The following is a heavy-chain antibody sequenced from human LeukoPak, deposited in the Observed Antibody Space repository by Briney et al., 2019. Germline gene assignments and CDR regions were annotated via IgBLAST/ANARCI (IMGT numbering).Heavy chain of an antibody. V-gene: IGHV3-7*03. CDR1: GFTFSSYW. J-gene: IGHJ4*02. CDR3: AKDQYDYVRGEFDY. CDR2: IKQDGSEK. D-gene: IGHD3-16*01. Sequence: PGGSLRLSCAASGFTFSSYWMSWVRQAPGKGLEWVANIKQDGSEKYYVDSVKGRFTISRDNAKNSLYLQMNSLRAEDTAVYYCAKDQYDYVRGEFDYWGQGTLVTVSS.